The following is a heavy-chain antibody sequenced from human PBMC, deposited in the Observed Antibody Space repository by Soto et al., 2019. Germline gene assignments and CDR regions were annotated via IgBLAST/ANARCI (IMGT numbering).Heavy chain of an antibody. V-gene: IGHV5-51*01. J-gene: IGHJ3*02. CDR2: IYPGDSHT. Sequence: PGESLKISCKGSGYSFTSYWIAWVRQMPGKGLEWMGIIYPGDSHTRYSPSFQGQVTISADKSISTAYLQWSSLEASDTAMYYCAARWEFNAFDIWGQGTMVTVSS. CDR3: AARWEFNAFDI. CDR1: GYSFTSYW. D-gene: IGHD1-26*01.